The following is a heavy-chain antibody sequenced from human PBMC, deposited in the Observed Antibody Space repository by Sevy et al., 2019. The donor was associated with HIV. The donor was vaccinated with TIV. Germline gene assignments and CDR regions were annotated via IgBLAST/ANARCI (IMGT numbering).Heavy chain of an antibody. CDR3: ARGGEAKDFDY. V-gene: IGHV3-53*01. J-gene: IGHJ4*02. Sequence: GGFLRLSCVASGFSVRDNYMTWVRQAPGKGLEWVSLIYSGGSTYYADSVKGRFLISRVSSKNTLFLHMNSLRAGDTAVYYCARGGEAKDFDYWGRGTLVTVSS. D-gene: IGHD3-16*01. CDR1: GFSVRDNY. CDR2: IYSGGST.